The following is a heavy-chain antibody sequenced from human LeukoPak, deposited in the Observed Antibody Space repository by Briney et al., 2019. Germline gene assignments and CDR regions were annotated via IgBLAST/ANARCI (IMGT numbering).Heavy chain of an antibody. CDR1: GXTVITNY. CDR2: IYSGGST. J-gene: IGHJ3*02. CDR3: ARGGGYYYGSGSSGHYDAFDI. V-gene: IGHV3-53*04. D-gene: IGHD3-10*01. Sequence: GGSLRLSCAASGXTVITNYISWVRQAPGKGLEWVSVIYSGGSTYYADSVKGRFTISRHNSKNTLYLQMNSLRPEDTAVYYCARGGGYYYGSGSSGHYDAFDIWGQGTMVTVSS.